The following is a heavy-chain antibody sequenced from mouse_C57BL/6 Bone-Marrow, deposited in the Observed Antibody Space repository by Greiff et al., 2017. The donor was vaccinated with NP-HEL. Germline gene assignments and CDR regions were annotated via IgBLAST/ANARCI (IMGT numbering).Heavy chain of an antibody. CDR3: TRRAY. Sequence: QVQLQQPGAELVRPGTSVKLSCKASGYTFTDYEMHWVKQTPVHGLELIGAIDPETGGTAYNQKFKGKAILTADKSSSTAYMELRSLTSEDSAVYYCTRRAYWGQGTLVTVSA. CDR1: GYTFTDYE. CDR2: IDPETGGT. J-gene: IGHJ3*01. V-gene: IGHV1-15*01.